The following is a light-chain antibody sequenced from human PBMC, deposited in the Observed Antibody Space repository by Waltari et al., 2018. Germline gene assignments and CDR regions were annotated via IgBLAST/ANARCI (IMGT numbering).Light chain of an antibody. CDR3: CSYAGDYSLV. CDR1: SSDVGNYNL. Sequence: QSALTQPASVPGSPGQSTTFPCTGTSSDVGNYNLVCWYQHFAGEAPKLIIHEVTKRPPGVSYGFSGAKSGKTASLTVSGLQTEDEGDYYCCSYAGDYSLVFGEGTELTDL. V-gene: IGLV2-23*02. J-gene: IGLJ3*02. CDR2: EVT.